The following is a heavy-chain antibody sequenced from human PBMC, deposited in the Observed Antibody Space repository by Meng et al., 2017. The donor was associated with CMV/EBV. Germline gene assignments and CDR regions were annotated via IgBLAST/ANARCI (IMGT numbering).Heavy chain of an antibody. CDR3: ARDFPYYDILTAYFSVDAFDI. Sequence: GGSLRLSCAASGFTFSSYWMSWVRQAPGKGLEWVANIKQDGSEKYYVDSVKGRFTISRDNAKKTLYLQMSSLRAEDTAVYYCARDFPYYDILTAYFSVDAFDIWGQGTMVTVSS. CDR2: IKQDGSEK. V-gene: IGHV3-7*01. J-gene: IGHJ3*02. CDR1: GFTFSSYW. D-gene: IGHD3-9*01.